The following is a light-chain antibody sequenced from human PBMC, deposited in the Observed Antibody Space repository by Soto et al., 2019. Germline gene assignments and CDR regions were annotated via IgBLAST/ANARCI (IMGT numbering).Light chain of an antibody. J-gene: IGKJ2*01. CDR1: QSVSSN. CDR2: GAS. CDR3: QQYNTWPPAYT. Sequence: EIVMTQSPATLSVSPGERATLSCRASQSVSSNLAWYQQKTGQAPRLLIYGASTRATGIPARFSGSGSGTEFTLTISSPQSEDFAVYYCQQYNTWPPAYTFGQGTKLEIK. V-gene: IGKV3-15*01.